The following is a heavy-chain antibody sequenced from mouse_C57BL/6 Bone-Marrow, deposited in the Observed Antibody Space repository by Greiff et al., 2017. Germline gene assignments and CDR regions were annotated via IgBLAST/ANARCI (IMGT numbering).Heavy chain of an antibody. J-gene: IGHJ1*03. CDR1: GYTFTDYY. V-gene: IGHV1-76*01. Sequence: QVQLKESGAELVRPGASVKLSCKASGYTFTDYYINWVKQRPGQGLEWIARIYPGSGNTYYNEKFKGKATLTAEKSSSTAYMQLSSLTSEDSAVYFCARRGIFSTVVASHWYFDVWGTGTTVTVSS. D-gene: IGHD1-1*01. CDR2: IYPGSGNT. CDR3: ARRGIFSTVVASHWYFDV.